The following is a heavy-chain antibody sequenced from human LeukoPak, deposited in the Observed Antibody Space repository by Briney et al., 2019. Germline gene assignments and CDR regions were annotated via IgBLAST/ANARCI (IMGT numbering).Heavy chain of an antibody. CDR1: GFTFSDYY. J-gene: IGHJ6*02. CDR3: ARDRGYCSSTSCYRILYYYGMDV. V-gene: IGHV3-11*01. Sequence: GGSLRLSCAASGFTFSDYYMSWIRQAPGKGLEWVSYISSSGSTIYYADSVKGRFTISRDKAKNSLYLQMNSLRAEDTAVYYCARDRGYCSSTSCYRILYYYGMDVWGQGTTVTVSS. D-gene: IGHD2-2*01. CDR2: ISSSGSTI.